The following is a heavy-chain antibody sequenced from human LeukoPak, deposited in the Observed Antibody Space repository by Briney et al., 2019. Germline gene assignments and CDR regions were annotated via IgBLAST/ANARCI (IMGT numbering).Heavy chain of an antibody. Sequence: PSETLSLTCAVYGGSFSGYYWSWTRQPPGKGLEWIGEINHSGSTNYNPSLKSRVTISVDTSKNQFSLKLSSVTAADTAVYYCARRIGSRNDYRVLYYFDYWGQGTLVTVSS. J-gene: IGHJ4*02. CDR3: ARRIGSRNDYRVLYYFDY. CDR2: INHSGST. D-gene: IGHD4-11*01. CDR1: GGSFSGYY. V-gene: IGHV4-34*01.